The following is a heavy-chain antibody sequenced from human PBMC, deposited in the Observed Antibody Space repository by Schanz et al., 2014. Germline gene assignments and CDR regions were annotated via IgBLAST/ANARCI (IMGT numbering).Heavy chain of an antibody. CDR2: ISAYNGHT. D-gene: IGHD3-10*01. CDR1: GYTFSDYG. V-gene: IGHV1-18*01. CDR3: ARAKRFGDMDV. J-gene: IGHJ6*02. Sequence: QVQLVQSGDEVKKPGASVKVSCKTSGYTFSDYGITWVRQAPGQGLEWMGWISAYNGHTDYAQKLQGRVTLTTDTSTSTAYMELRSLRSDDTAVYYCARAKRFGDMDVWGQGTTVTVSS.